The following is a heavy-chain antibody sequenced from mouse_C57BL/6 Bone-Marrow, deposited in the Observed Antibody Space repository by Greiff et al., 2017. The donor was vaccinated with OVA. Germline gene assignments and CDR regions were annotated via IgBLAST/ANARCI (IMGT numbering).Heavy chain of an antibody. Sequence: QVQLQQPGAELVMPGASVKLSCKASGYTFTSYWMHWVKQRPGQGLEWIGEIDPSDSYTNYNQKFKGKSTLTVDTSSSTAYMQLSSLTSEDSAVYYCARGGFYYECDFWYFDVWGTGTTVTVSS. V-gene: IGHV1-69*01. CDR1: GYTFTSYW. CDR2: IDPSDSYT. D-gene: IGHD2-4*01. J-gene: IGHJ1*03. CDR3: ARGGFYYECDFWYFDV.